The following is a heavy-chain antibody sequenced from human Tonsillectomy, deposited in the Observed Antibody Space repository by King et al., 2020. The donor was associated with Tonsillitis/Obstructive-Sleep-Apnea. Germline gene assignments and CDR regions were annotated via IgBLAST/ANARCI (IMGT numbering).Heavy chain of an antibody. CDR3: ARSVIVVLIDPKSGYYFYDMDV. CDR1: GGTFSSYA. CDR2: IIPIHGIA. Sequence: QLVQSGAEVKKPGSSVKVSCKASGGTFSSYAITWVRQAPGQRLEWMGGIIPIHGIANYAQKFQGRVTITADKSTNTAYMELSSLRSKDTAVYYCARSVIVVLIDPKSGYYFYDMDVWGQGTTVTVAS. V-gene: IGHV1-69*10. D-gene: IGHD2-2*01. J-gene: IGHJ6*02.